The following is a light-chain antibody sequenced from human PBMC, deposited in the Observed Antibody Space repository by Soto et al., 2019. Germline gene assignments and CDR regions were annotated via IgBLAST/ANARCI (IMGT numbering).Light chain of an antibody. V-gene: IGKV1-39*01. CDR1: QSISTF. Sequence: DVLMTQSPSSLSASVGDRVTMTCRASQSISTFLNWYQQKTGKAPMLLIFAASSLQSGVPSRFSGSGSGADFTLTISSLQPEDVATYYYHQSYTPPFAFGQGTKLEI. CDR2: AAS. J-gene: IGKJ2*01. CDR3: HQSYTPPFA.